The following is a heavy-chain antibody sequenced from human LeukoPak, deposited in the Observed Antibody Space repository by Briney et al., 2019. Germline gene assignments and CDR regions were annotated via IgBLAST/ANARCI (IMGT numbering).Heavy chain of an antibody. J-gene: IGHJ6*03. CDR1: GGSISSYY. V-gene: IGHV4-59*12. CDR3: ARDSGYLVYYYMDV. CDR2: IYHSGNT. Sequence: KPSETLSLTCSVSGGSISSYYWSWIRQPPGKGLEWIGYIYHSGNTYNNPSLKSRVTISVDRSKNQFSLELSSVTAADTAVYYCARDSGYLVYYYMDVWGKGTTVTVSS. D-gene: IGHD5-18*01.